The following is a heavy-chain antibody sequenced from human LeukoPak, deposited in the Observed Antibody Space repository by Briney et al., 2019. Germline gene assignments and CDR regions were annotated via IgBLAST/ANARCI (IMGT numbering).Heavy chain of an antibody. Sequence: SGRSLRLSCAASGFTFSSYAKSWVRQAPGKGLEWVSTISGSGLSTYYADSVKGRFTISRDNSNNTLYLQMNSLRVEDAAVYYCAKSRVAVAAPRNWFDPWGQGTLVTVSS. V-gene: IGHV3-23*01. CDR2: ISGSGLST. D-gene: IGHD6-19*01. CDR3: AKSRVAVAAPRNWFDP. J-gene: IGHJ5*02. CDR1: GFTFSSYA.